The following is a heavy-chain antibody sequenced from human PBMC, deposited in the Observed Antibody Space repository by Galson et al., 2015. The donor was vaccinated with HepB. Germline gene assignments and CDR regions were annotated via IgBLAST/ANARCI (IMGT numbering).Heavy chain of an antibody. D-gene: IGHD2-15*01. Sequence: SVKVSCKASGYTFSSYSITWVRQGPGQGLEWMGWISAYNRNTNYAQKLQGRVTMTTDRSTSTAYMELRSLRSDDTAIYYCARGALFVGVAATQNNWFDPWGQGTLVTVSS. V-gene: IGHV1-18*01. CDR3: ARGALFVGVAATQNNWFDP. CDR1: GYTFSSYS. CDR2: ISAYNRNT. J-gene: IGHJ5*02.